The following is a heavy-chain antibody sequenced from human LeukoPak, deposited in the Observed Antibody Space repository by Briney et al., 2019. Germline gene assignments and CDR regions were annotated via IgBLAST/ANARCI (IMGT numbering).Heavy chain of an antibody. Sequence: PSETLSLTCTVSGVSISSYYWSWIRQPPGKGLEWIGYIYYSGSTNYNPSLKSRVTISVDTSKNQFSLKLSSVTAADTAVYYCATLYGGNSGWYFDLWGRGTLVTVSS. CDR1: GVSISSYY. CDR2: IYYSGST. D-gene: IGHD4-23*01. V-gene: IGHV4-59*08. J-gene: IGHJ2*01. CDR3: ATLYGGNSGWYFDL.